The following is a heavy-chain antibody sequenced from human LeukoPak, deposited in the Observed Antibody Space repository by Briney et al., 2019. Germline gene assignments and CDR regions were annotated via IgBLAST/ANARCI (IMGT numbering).Heavy chain of an antibody. Sequence: SETLSLTCTVSGGSISSGGYYLSWIRQHPGKGLEWIVYIYYSGSTYYNPSLKSRVTISVDTSKNQFSLKLSSVTAADTAVYYCASGFEKNYYDSSGYYFDYWGQGTLVTVSS. CDR2: IYYSGST. D-gene: IGHD3-22*01. V-gene: IGHV4-31*03. J-gene: IGHJ4*02. CDR1: GGSISSGGYY. CDR3: ASGFEKNYYDSSGYYFDY.